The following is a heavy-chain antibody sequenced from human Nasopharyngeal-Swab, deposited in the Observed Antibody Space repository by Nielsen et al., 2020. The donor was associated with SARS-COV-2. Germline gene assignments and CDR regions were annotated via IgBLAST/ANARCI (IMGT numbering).Heavy chain of an antibody. J-gene: IGHJ6*02. CDR2: INHSGSP. Sequence: SETLSLTCAVYGGSFSSYYWSWIRQPPGKGLEWIGEINHSGSPNYNPSLKSRVTISVDTSKNQFSLKLSSVTAADTAVYYCARVLGYCSSTSCYEPYYYGMDVWGQGTTVTVSS. CDR1: GGSFSSYY. D-gene: IGHD2-2*01. CDR3: ARVLGYCSSTSCYEPYYYGMDV. V-gene: IGHV4-34*01.